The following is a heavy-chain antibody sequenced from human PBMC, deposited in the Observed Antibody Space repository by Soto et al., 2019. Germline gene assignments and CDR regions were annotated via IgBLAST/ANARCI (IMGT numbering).Heavy chain of an antibody. CDR1: GYTFTSYD. D-gene: IGHD5-12*01. V-gene: IGHV1-2*04. Sequence: GASVKVSCKASGYTFTSYDINWVRQATGQGLEWMGWMNPNSGGTNYAQKFQGWVTMTRDTSISTAYMELSRLRSDDTAVYYCARADHSGYGNFDYWGQGTLVTVSS. CDR3: ARADHSGYGNFDY. CDR2: MNPNSGGT. J-gene: IGHJ4*02.